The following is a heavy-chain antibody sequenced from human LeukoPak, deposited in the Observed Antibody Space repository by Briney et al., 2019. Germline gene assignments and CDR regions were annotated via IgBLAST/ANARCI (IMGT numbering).Heavy chain of an antibody. CDR2: IYYSGST. CDR1: GGSISSSSYY. J-gene: IGHJ4*02. V-gene: IGHV4-39*07. CDR3: ARGVTMVRGVIQKYYFDY. Sequence: SETPSLTCTVSGGSISSSSYYWGWIRQPPGKGLEWIGSIYYSGSTYYNPSLKSRVTISVDTSKNQFSLKLSSVTAADTAVYYCARGVTMVRGVIQKYYFDYWGQGTLVTVSS. D-gene: IGHD3-10*01.